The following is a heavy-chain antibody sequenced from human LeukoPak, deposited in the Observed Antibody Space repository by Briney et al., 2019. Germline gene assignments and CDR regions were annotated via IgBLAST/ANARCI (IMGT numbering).Heavy chain of an antibody. CDR2: IVVGSANT. CDR1: GFTFRTSA. J-gene: IGHJ5*02. D-gene: IGHD3-22*01. V-gene: IGHV1-58*01. CDR3: AAQVNYHDSTVWDP. Sequence: ASVKVSCKASGFTFRTSAVQWVRQARGQRLEWIGWIVVGSANTNYAQKFQERVTISRDMSTSTAYMELSSLRSEDTAVYYCAAQVNYHDSTVWDPWGQGTLVTVSS.